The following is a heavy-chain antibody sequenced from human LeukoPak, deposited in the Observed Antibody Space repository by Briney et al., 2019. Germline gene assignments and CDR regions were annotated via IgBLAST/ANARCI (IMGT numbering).Heavy chain of an antibody. CDR1: GGSFSGYY. CDR3: ARTDSGYDFRYYYYYYMDV. D-gene: IGHD5-12*01. CDR2: INHSGST. V-gene: IGHV4-34*01. Sequence: PSETLSLTCAVYGGSFSGYYWSWIRQPPGKGLEWIGEINHSGSTNYNPSPKSRVTISVDTSKSQFSLKLSSVTAADTAVYYCARTDSGYDFRYYYYYYMDVWGKGTTVTVSS. J-gene: IGHJ6*03.